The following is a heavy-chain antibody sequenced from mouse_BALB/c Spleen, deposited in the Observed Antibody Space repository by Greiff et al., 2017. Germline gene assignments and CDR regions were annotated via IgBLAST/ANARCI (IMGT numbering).Heavy chain of an antibody. Sequence: QVQLQQPGAELVRPGASVKLSCKASGYTFTSYWMHWVKQRPGQGLEWIGEINPSNGRTNYNEKFKSKATLTVDKSSSTAYMQLSSLTSEDSAVYYCARGYGSSYWFAYWGQGTLVTVSA. CDR3: ARGYGSSYWFAY. CDR2: INPSNGRT. V-gene: IGHV1S81*02. J-gene: IGHJ3*01. CDR1: GYTFTSYW. D-gene: IGHD1-1*01.